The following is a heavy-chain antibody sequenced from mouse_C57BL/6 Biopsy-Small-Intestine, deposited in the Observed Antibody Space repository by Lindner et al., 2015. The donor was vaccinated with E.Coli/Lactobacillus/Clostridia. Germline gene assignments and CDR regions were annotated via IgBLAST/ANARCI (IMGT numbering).Heavy chain of an antibody. CDR1: GFTFSDYG. CDR3: ARPRYYAMDY. V-gene: IGHV5-17*01. Sequence: VQLQESGGGLVKPGGPLKLSCAASGFTFSDYGMHWVRQAPEKGLEWVAFISSGNTPIYYADTVKGRFTISRDNAKNILFLQMTSLRSEDTAMYYCARPRYYAMDYWGQGTSVTVSS. J-gene: IGHJ4*01. CDR2: ISSGNTPI.